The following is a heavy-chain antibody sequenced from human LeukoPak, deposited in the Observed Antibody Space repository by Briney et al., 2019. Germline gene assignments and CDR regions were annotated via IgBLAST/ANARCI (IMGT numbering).Heavy chain of an antibody. CDR2: ISGSGGST. V-gene: IGHV3-23*01. Sequence: GSLRLSCAAPGFTFSSYAMSWVRQAPGKGLEWVSAISGSGGSTYYADSVKGRFTISRDNSKNTLYLQMNSLRAEDTAVYYCAKRIYDFWSGYYRRAENHFDYWGQGTLVTVSS. CDR3: AKRIYDFWSGYYRRAENHFDY. D-gene: IGHD3-3*01. CDR1: GFTFSSYA. J-gene: IGHJ4*02.